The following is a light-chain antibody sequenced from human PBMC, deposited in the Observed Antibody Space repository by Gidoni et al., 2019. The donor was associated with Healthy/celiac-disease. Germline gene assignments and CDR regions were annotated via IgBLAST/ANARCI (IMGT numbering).Light chain of an antibody. CDR1: QSISSY. CDR2: AAS. J-gene: IGKJ1*01. Sequence: DIQMTQSPSSLSASVGDRVTSTRRASQSISSYLHWYQQKPGKAPKLLVYAASSLQSWVPSRFSGSGSGTDFTLTIISLQPEDFATYYCQQSYSTPTFGQGTKVEIK. CDR3: QQSYSTPT. V-gene: IGKV1-39*01.